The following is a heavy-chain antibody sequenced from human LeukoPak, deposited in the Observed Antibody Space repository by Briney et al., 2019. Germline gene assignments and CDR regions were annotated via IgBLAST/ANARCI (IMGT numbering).Heavy chain of an antibody. J-gene: IGHJ4*02. V-gene: IGHV3-53*01. CDR1: GFTVGSNY. Sequence: GGSLRLSCAASGFTVGSNYMSWVRQAPGKGLEWVSVIYSGGSTYYADSVKGRFTISRDNSKNTLYLQMDSLRAEDTAVYYCARGGAAAGPNDYWGQGTLVTVSS. CDR3: ARGGAAAGPNDY. D-gene: IGHD6-13*01. CDR2: IYSGGST.